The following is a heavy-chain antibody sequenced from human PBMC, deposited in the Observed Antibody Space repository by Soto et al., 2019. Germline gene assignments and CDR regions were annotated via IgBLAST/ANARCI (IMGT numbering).Heavy chain of an antibody. J-gene: IGHJ4*02. CDR3: AGDGGGTGPTRSFDY. CDR2: ISYAGNNK. CDR1: GFTFSTYP. V-gene: IGHV3-30-3*01. Sequence: QVQLVESGGGVVQPGRSLRLSCAASGFTFSTYPMHWVRQAPGKGLEWVAAISYAGNNKYYTDSVKGRFTISSDNSKNTLYLQMNSLRGEDTGGYYGAGDGGGTGPTRSFDYWGQGTLVTVSS. D-gene: IGHD1-1*01.